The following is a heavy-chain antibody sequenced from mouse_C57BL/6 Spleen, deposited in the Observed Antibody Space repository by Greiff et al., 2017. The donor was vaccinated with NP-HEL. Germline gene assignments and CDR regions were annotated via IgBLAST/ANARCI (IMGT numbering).Heavy chain of an antibody. Sequence: EVMLVESEGGLVQPGSSMKLSYTASGFTFSDYYMAWVRQVPEKGLEWVANINYDGSSTYYLDSLKSRFIISRDNAKNILYLQMSSLKSEDTATYYCARGLYYDYDDWYFDVWGTGTTVTVSS. V-gene: IGHV5-16*01. D-gene: IGHD2-4*01. CDR1: GFTFSDYY. CDR3: ARGLYYDYDDWYFDV. CDR2: INYDGSST. J-gene: IGHJ1*03.